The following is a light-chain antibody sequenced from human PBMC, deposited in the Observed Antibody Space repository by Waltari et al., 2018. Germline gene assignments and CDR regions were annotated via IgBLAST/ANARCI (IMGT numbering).Light chain of an antibody. CDR2: GTS. V-gene: IGLV1-40*01. CDR3: QSYDTSLSVV. J-gene: IGLJ2*01. Sequence: QSVLTQPPSVSGAPGQRVTISCTGRGSNIGASSDLPWYQQLPGKAPKLLIYGTSTRPLGVPDRYFGSQSGTSASLAIIGLQAEDEADYYCQSYDTSLSVVFGGGTKLTVL. CDR1: GSNIGASSD.